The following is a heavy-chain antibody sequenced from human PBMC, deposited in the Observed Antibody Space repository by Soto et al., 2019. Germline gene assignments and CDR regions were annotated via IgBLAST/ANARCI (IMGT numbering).Heavy chain of an antibody. V-gene: IGHV4-59*01. CDR2: IYSTGST. D-gene: IGHD1-7*01. J-gene: IGHJ5*02. CDR3: ARDSRNWNYFWFDP. Sequence: SETLSLTCTVSGGSISSYYWSWIRQPPGKGLEWIGYIYSTGSTNYNPSLKSRVTISLDTSKNQFSLNLNSVTAADTAVYYCARDSRNWNYFWFDPWGQGTLVTVSS. CDR1: GGSISSYY.